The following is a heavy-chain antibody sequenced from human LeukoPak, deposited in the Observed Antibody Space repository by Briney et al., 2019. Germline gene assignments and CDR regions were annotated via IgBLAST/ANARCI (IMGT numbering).Heavy chain of an antibody. J-gene: IGHJ5*02. V-gene: IGHV1-69*13. Sequence: ASVKVSCKASGGTFSSYAISWVRQAPGQGLEWMGGIIPIFGTANYAQKFQGRVTITADESTSTAYMELSSLRSEDTAVYYCASDRQPHRRIYGSGSYYNVAEAYNWSDPWAREPWSPSPQ. D-gene: IGHD3-10*01. CDR1: GGTFSSYA. CDR2: IIPIFGTA. CDR3: ASDRQPHRRIYGSGSYYNVAEAYNWSDP.